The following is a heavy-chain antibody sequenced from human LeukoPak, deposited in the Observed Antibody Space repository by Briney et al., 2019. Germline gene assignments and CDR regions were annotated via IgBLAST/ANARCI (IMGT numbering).Heavy chain of an antibody. J-gene: IGHJ4*02. CDR1: GXSISGYY. CDR2: IYYSGST. Sequence: PSETLSLTCTVSGXSISGYYGGWIRQPPGKGLEWIGSIYYSGSTYYNPSLKSRVTMSVDTSKNQFSLKMSSVTAADTAVYYCAKGSGSYYLFDYWGQGTLVTVSS. V-gene: IGHV4-39*01. D-gene: IGHD3-10*01. CDR3: AKGSGSYYLFDY.